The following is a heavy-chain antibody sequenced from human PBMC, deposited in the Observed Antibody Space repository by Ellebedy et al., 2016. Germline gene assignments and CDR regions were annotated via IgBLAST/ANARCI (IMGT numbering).Heavy chain of an antibody. CDR3: ARPAVAGTGLVDY. V-gene: IGHV3-21*01. D-gene: IGHD6-19*01. J-gene: IGHJ4*02. CDR1: GFTFSSYS. CDR2: ISSSSSYI. Sequence: GESLKISXAASGFTFSSYSMNWVRQAPGKGLEWVSSISSSSSYIYYADSVKGRFTISRDNAKNSLYLQMNSLRAEDTAVYYCARPAVAGTGLVDYWGQGTLVTVSS.